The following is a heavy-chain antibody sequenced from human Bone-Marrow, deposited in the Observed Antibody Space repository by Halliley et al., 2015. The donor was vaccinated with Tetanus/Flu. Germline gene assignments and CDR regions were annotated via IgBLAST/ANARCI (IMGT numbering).Heavy chain of an antibody. CDR2: ISGSGAST. CDR1: GFTFSSYA. D-gene: IGHD2-15*01. Sequence: SLRLSCAASGFTFSSYAMSWVRQAPGKGLEWVSIISGSGASTYYADSVKGRFTISRDNSKNTLYPQMNSLRAEDTAVYHCAKSRVVTAHVDYWGQGTLVTVSS. J-gene: IGHJ4*02. CDR3: AKSRVVTAHVDY. V-gene: IGHV3-23*01.